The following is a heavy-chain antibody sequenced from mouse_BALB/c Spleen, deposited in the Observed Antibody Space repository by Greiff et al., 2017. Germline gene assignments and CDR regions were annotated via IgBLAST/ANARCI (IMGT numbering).Heavy chain of an antibody. D-gene: IGHD2-1*01. Sequence: VQLQQSGPELEKPGASVKISCKASGYSFTGYNMNWVKQSNGKSLEWIGNIDPYYGGTSYNQKFKGKATLTADKSSSTAYMELRSLTSEDSAVYYCTIYYGNYRAMDYWGQGTSVTVSS. CDR3: TIYYGNYRAMDY. CDR2: IDPYYGGT. V-gene: IGHV1-18*01. CDR1: GYSFTGYN. J-gene: IGHJ4*01.